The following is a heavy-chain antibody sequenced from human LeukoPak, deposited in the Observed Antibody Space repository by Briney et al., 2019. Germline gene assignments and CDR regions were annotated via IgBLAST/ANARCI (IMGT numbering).Heavy chain of an antibody. D-gene: IGHD5-18*01. V-gene: IGHV6-1*01. CDR1: GDRASSNTAS. CDR2: KLYGSKLYN. Sequence: SQTPSLTSAQSGDRASSNTASRSWIRHPATRGLEWLGRKLYGSKLYNDYAVSVKSRITIMPDISKKQLSLQLYSVAPDDTAGHYCARDLGGFSQEEWSEPGSFDYGARGTVVTVSS. J-gene: IGHJ4*02. CDR3: ARDLGGFSQEEWSEPGSFDY.